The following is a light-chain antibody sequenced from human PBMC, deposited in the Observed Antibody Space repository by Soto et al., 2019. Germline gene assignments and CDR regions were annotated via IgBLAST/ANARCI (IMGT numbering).Light chain of an antibody. Sequence: EKVMTQSPATLSVSPGERATLSCRASQTVSTSLARYQQKPGQAPRLLIYGASTRATGIPARFSGSGSETEFALTISSLESEDFAIYYCQQNNNWSYTFGQGTQLEIK. CDR3: QQNNNWSYT. CDR2: GAS. CDR1: QTVSTS. J-gene: IGKJ2*01. V-gene: IGKV3-15*01.